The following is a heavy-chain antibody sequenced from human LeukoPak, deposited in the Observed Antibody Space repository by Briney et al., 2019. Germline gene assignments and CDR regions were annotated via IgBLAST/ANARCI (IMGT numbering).Heavy chain of an antibody. J-gene: IGHJ4*02. CDR3: ARTYSTSSNFDY. D-gene: IGHD2-2*01. CDR1: GGSISSYY. Sequence: SETLSLTCTVSGGSISSYYWSWIRQPPGKGLEWIGYIYSSGSTNYNPSLKSRVTISVDTSKDQFSLKLSSVTAAHTALYYCARTYSTSSNFDYWGQGTLVTVSS. CDR2: IYSSGST. V-gene: IGHV4-4*09.